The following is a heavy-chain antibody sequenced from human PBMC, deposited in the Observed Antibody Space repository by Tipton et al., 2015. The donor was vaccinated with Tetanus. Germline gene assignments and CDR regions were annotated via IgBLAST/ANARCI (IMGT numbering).Heavy chain of an antibody. CDR3: AKASKMATNWYHFDY. Sequence: QSGAEVKRPGASVKVSCKASGYTFTGHYIHWVRQAPGQGFEWMGGIIPIFGSTKYAQKFQGRVTITADQSTNTVYMDVSTLQSEDTAVYFCAKASKMATNWYHFDYWGQGTLVTVSS. J-gene: IGHJ4*02. V-gene: IGHV1-69*13. D-gene: IGHD5-24*01. CDR1: GYTFTGHY. CDR2: IIPIFGST.